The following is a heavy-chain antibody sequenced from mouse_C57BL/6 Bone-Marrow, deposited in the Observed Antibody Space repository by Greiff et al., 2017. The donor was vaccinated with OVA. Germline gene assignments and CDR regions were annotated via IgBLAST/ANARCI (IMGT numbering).Heavy chain of an antibody. V-gene: IGHV1-69*01. D-gene: IGHD2-12*01. CDR2: IDPSDSYT. Sequence: QVQLQQPGAELVMPGASVKLSCKASGYTFTSYWMHWVKQRPGQGLEWIGEIDPSDSYTNYNKKFKGKSTLTVDKSSSTAYMQLSSLTSEDSAVYYCARTYDDWFAYWGQGTLVTVSA. J-gene: IGHJ3*01. CDR3: ARTYDDWFAY. CDR1: GYTFTSYW.